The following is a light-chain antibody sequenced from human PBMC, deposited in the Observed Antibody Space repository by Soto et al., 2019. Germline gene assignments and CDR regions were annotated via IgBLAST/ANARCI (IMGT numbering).Light chain of an antibody. CDR3: SSYTSSSTL. Sequence: QSVLTQPASVSGSPGQSITISCTGTSSDVGGYNYGSWYQQHPGKAPKLMIYAVTDRPSGVSSRFSGSKSGNTASLTISGLQAEDEADYYCSSYTSSSTLFGTGTKVTVL. V-gene: IGLV2-14*01. J-gene: IGLJ1*01. CDR1: SSDVGGYNY. CDR2: AVT.